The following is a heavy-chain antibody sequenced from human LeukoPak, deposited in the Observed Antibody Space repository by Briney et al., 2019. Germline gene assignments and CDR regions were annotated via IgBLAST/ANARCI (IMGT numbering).Heavy chain of an antibody. Sequence: ASVKVSCKVSGYTFTDYYMHWVQQAPGKGLEWMGLVDPEDGETIYAEKFQGRVTITADTSTDTAYMGLSSLRSEDTAVYYCATFGRWLHRLGWGQGTLVTVSS. V-gene: IGHV1-69-2*01. CDR1: GYTFTDYY. D-gene: IGHD5-24*01. CDR3: ATFGRWLHRLG. CDR2: VDPEDGET. J-gene: IGHJ4*02.